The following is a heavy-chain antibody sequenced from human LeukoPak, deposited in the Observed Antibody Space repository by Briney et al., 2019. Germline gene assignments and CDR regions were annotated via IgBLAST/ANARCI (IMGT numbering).Heavy chain of an antibody. Sequence: GGSLRLSCAASGFTFSSYNMNWVRQAPGKGLAWVSSISSSSSYIYYADSVKGRFTISRDNAKNSLYLQMNSLGAEDTAVYYCARGGHDYGDRPLDYWGQGTLVTVSS. J-gene: IGHJ4*02. CDR1: GFTFSSYN. CDR2: ISSSSSYI. D-gene: IGHD4-17*01. V-gene: IGHV3-21*01. CDR3: ARGGHDYGDRPLDY.